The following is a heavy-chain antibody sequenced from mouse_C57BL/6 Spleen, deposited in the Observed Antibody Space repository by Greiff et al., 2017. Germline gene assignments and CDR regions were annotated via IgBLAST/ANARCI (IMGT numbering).Heavy chain of an antibody. CDR2: INPSTGGT. CDR3: AREGNDGYYFDY. V-gene: IGHV1-42*01. Sequence: VQLQQSGPELVKPGASVKISCKASGYSFTGYYMNWVKQSPEKSLEWIGEINPSTGGTTYNQKFKAKATLTVDTSSSPAYMQLKSLTSEDSAVYYCAREGNDGYYFDYWGQGTTLTVSS. CDR1: GYSFTGYY. J-gene: IGHJ2*01. D-gene: IGHD2-3*01.